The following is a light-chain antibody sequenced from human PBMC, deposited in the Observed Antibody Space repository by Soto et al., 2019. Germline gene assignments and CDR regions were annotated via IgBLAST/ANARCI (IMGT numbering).Light chain of an antibody. CDR3: QQYGSSPPNFT. CDR1: QSVSSNY. CDR2: GAS. J-gene: IGKJ3*01. Sequence: EIVLTQSPGTLSLPPGERATLSCRASQSVSSNYLAWYQQRPGQAPRLLIFGASYRATGIPDRFSGSGSGTDFTLTISRLEPEDFAVYYCQQYGSSPPNFTFGPGTKVD. V-gene: IGKV3-20*01.